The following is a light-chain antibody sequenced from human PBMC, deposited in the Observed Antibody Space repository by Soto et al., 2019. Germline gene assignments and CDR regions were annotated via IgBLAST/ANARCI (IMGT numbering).Light chain of an antibody. CDR3: QKYNKWPRT. J-gene: IGKJ1*01. V-gene: IGKV3-15*01. CDR2: GAS. CDR1: QSVSSN. Sequence: IVMTQSPATLSVSPGERATLSCRASQSVSSNLAWYQQKPGQAPRLLIYGASTRATGIPARFSGSGSGTELTITISSMQSEDFEVYYCQKYNKWPRTFGQGTKVDIK.